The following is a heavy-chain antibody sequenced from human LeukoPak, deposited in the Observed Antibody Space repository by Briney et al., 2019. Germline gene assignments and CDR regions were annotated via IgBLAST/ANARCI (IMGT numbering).Heavy chain of an antibody. J-gene: IGHJ4*02. Sequence: GGSLRLSCEVSGLSFSNYCMHWVRQAPGKGLEWVARTNLHGTTLDYADSVKGRFIISRDNAKNTLFLQMNSLRVEDTAVYYCASAYTYVRLGDHWGQGTLVTVSS. V-gene: IGHV3-74*01. CDR1: GLSFSNYC. CDR2: TNLHGTTL. CDR3: ASAYTYVRLGDH. D-gene: IGHD3-16*01.